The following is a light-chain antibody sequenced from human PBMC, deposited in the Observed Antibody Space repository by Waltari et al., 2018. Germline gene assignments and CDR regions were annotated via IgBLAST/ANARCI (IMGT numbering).Light chain of an antibody. CDR3: QQYNSSSRT. CDR1: QSISRC. Sequence: DIQMTQSPAPLSASVADRVTITCRATQSISRCLAWYQQKPGRDPKLLIYKALILDTGVPSRFSGSGSGTEFTLTISSLQPDDFATYYWQQYNSSSRTFGQGTKVEIK. CDR2: KAL. J-gene: IGKJ1*01. V-gene: IGKV1-5*03.